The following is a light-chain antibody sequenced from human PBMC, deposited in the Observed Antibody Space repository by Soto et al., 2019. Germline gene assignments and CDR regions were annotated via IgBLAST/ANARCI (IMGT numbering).Light chain of an antibody. Sequence: EIVLTQSPGTLSLSPGERATLSCRASQSVSSSYLAWYQQKPGQAPRLLIYGASSRATGIPDRVSGSGSGTDFTITISTLEPEDFAVYYCQQYCSSPWTFGQGTKVEIK. CDR2: GAS. CDR3: QQYCSSPWT. CDR1: QSVSSSY. V-gene: IGKV3-20*01. J-gene: IGKJ1*01.